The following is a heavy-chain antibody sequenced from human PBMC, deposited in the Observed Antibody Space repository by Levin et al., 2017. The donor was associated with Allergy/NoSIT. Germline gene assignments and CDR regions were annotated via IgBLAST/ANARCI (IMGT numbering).Heavy chain of an antibody. CDR2: IYYSGST. J-gene: IGHJ6*02. CDR1: GGSISSYY. D-gene: IGHD2-21*02. V-gene: IGHV4-59*01. Sequence: SQTLSLTCTVSGGSISSYYWSWLRQPPGKGLEWIGYIYYSGSTKYNPSLKGRVTISVDTSKNQFYLKLSSVTSADTAVYYCARDRVLVTADNHYYYGMHVWGQGTTVTVSS. CDR3: ARDRVLVTADNHYYYGMHV.